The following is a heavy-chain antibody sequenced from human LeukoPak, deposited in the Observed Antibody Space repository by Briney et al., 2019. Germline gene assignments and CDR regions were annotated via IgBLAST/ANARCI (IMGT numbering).Heavy chain of an antibody. Sequence: PGGSLRLSCAASGFTFSSYGMHWVRQAPGKGLEWVAVIWYDGSNKYYADSVEGRFTISRDNSKNTLYLQMNSLRAEDTAVYYCARDSHQWELSNYYFDYWGQGTLVTVSS. CDR2: IWYDGSNK. CDR3: ARDSHQWELSNYYFDY. J-gene: IGHJ4*02. D-gene: IGHD1-26*01. V-gene: IGHV3-33*01. CDR1: GFTFSSYG.